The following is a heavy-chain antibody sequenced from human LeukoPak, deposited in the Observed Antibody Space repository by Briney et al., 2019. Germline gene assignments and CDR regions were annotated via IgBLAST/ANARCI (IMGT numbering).Heavy chain of an antibody. CDR2: IHHDGRI. V-gene: IGHV4/OR15-8*01. Sequence: SETLSLTCDVSGGSIDSTNWWNWVRQPPGKGLEWIGEIHHDGRINYNPSLKSRVTLSVDKSKNQFSLRLNSVTAADTAMYYCARSHDHLWGNYPDYWAREPWSPSLQ. J-gene: IGHJ4*02. CDR1: GGSIDSTNW. CDR3: ARSHDHLWGNYPDY. D-gene: IGHD3-16*02.